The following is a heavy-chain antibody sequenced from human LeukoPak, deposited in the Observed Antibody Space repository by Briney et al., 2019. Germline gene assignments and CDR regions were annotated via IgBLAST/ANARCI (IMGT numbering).Heavy chain of an antibody. D-gene: IGHD7-27*01. V-gene: IGHV3-23*01. Sequence: GGSLRLSCAVSGFTFSSYALNWVRQAPGKGLEWVSTFSGTGGGTSYADSVKGRFTISRDNSKNTLFLQMHSLTVEDTAIYYCAKGPTSGPPYYFDCWGQGTLVTVSS. CDR1: GFTFSSYA. CDR3: AKGPTSGPPYYFDC. CDR2: FSGTGGGT. J-gene: IGHJ4*02.